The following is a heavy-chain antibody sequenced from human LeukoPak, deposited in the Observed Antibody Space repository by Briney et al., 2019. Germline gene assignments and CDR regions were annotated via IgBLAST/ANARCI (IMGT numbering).Heavy chain of an antibody. CDR1: GFTFSSYG. D-gene: IGHD2-15*01. V-gene: IGHV3-30*18. Sequence: GGSLRLSCAASGFTFSSYGMHWVRQAPGKGLEWVAVISYDGSNKYYADSVKGRFTISRDNSKNTLYLQMNSLRAEETAVYYCAKDRSLQAWSNWFDPWGQGTLVTVSS. CDR3: AKDRSLQAWSNWFDP. J-gene: IGHJ5*02. CDR2: ISYDGSNK.